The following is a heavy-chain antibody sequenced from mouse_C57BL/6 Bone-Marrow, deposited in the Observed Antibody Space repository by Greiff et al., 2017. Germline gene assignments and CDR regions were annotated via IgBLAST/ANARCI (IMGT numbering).Heavy chain of an antibody. Sequence: EVKLVESGGDLVKPGGSLTLSCAASGFTFSSYGMSWVRQTPDKRLEWVATISSGGSYTYYPDSVKGRFTISRDNAKNTLYLRMSSLKSEDTAMYYCASPYYRSSYGYFDVWGTGTTVTVSS. CDR2: ISSGGSYT. CDR1: GFTFSSYG. V-gene: IGHV5-6*01. D-gene: IGHD1-1*01. J-gene: IGHJ1*03. CDR3: ASPYYRSSYGYFDV.